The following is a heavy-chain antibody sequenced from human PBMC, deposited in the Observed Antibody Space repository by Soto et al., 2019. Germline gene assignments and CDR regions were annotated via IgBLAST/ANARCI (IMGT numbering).Heavy chain of an antibody. CDR1: GGSISSYY. J-gene: IGHJ5*02. D-gene: IGHD6-13*01. CDR3: ARDPRDSSSSFVGFDP. Sequence: QVQLQESGPGLVKPSETLSLTCTVSGGSISSYYWSWIRQPPGKGLEWIGYIYYSGSTNYNPSLKSRVTRSVDTSKNQFSLKLSSVTAADTAVYYCARDPRDSSSSFVGFDPWGQGTLVTVSS. V-gene: IGHV4-59*01. CDR2: IYYSGST.